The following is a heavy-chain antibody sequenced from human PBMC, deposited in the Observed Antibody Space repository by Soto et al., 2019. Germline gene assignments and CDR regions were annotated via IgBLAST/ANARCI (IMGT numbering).Heavy chain of an antibody. CDR3: AIGIDYRDYAVDY. Sequence: ESGGGVVQPRRSLRLSCAASGFTFSSYGMHWVRQAPGKGLEWVAVIWYDGSNKYYGDSVKGRFTISRDNSKNTVYLQMNSLRAEDTGVYYCAIGIDYRDYAVDYWGQGILVTVSS. V-gene: IGHV3-33*01. CDR2: IWYDGSNK. J-gene: IGHJ4*02. CDR1: GFTFSSYG. D-gene: IGHD4-17*01.